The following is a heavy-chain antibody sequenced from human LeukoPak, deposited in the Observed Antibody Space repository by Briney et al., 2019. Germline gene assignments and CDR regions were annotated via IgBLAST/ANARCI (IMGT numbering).Heavy chain of an antibody. Sequence: SETLSLTCNVSGGSISSDYWSWIRQPPGKGLEWIGYIDYSGSTNYNPSLKSRVSISEDTSKNQFSLKLSSVTAADTAVYYCAREKGYMVRGKLGYWGQGTLVTVSS. D-gene: IGHD3-10*01. V-gene: IGHV4-59*12. CDR1: GGSISSDY. J-gene: IGHJ4*02. CDR3: AREKGYMVRGKLGY. CDR2: IDYSGST.